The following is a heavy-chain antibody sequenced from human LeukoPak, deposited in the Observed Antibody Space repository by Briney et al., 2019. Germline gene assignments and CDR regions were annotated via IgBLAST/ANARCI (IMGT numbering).Heavy chain of an antibody. Sequence: VNVSCKASGYXFTSYDINWVRQATGQGLEWMGWMNPNSGNTGYAQKFQGRVTMTRNTSISTAYMELSSLRSEDTAVYYCARAPGGSGGPDYWGQGTLVTVSS. CDR1: GYXFTSYD. D-gene: IGHD3-16*01. V-gene: IGHV1-8*01. CDR2: MNPNSGNT. J-gene: IGHJ4*02. CDR3: ARAPGGSGGPDY.